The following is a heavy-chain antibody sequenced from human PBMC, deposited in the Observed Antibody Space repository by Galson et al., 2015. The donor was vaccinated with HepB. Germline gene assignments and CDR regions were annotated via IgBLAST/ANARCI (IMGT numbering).Heavy chain of an antibody. V-gene: IGHV3-74*01. J-gene: IGHJ6*02. Sequence: SLRLSCAASGFTFSTYRMHWVRQAPGKGLVWVSRINNDGSKTNYADSVKGRFTISRDNAKSTLYLQMNSLRAEDTAVYYCARGGVFWSGFGADGMDVWGQGTTVTVSS. CDR1: GFTFSTYR. CDR3: ARGGVFWSGFGADGMDV. D-gene: IGHD3-3*01. CDR2: INNDGSKT.